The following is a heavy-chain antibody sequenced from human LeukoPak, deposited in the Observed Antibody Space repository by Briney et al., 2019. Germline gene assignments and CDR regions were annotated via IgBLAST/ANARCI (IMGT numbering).Heavy chain of an antibody. CDR3: ARGSAYYDFWRGDY. J-gene: IGHJ4*02. Sequence: ASVKVSCKASGYTFTGYYMHWVRQAPGRGLECMKRINPNSGGTNYAQKFQGRVTMTRDTSISTAYMELSRLRSDDTAVYYCARGSAYYDFWRGDYWGQGTLVTVSS. V-gene: IGHV1-2*06. CDR2: INPNSGGT. CDR1: GYTFTGYY. D-gene: IGHD3-3*01.